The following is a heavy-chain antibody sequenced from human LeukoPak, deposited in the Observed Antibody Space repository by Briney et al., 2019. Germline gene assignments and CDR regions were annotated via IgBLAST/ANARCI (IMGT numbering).Heavy chain of an antibody. CDR1: GGNFSSYA. J-gene: IGHJ5*02. Sequence: SVKVSCKASGGNFSSYAISWVRQAPGQGLEWMGGIIPIFGTANYAQKFQGRVTITTDESTSTAYMELSSLRSEDPAVYYCARGGAARRSRRWFDPWGQGTLVTVSS. V-gene: IGHV1-69*05. CDR3: ARGGAARRSRRWFDP. D-gene: IGHD6-6*01. CDR2: IIPIFGTA.